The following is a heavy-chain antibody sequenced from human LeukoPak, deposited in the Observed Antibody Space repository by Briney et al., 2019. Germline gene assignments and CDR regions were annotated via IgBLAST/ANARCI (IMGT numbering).Heavy chain of an antibody. CDR1: GFTFSSYS. Sequence: PGGSLRLSCAASGFTFSSYSMNWVRQAPGKGLEWVSSISSSSYIYYADSVKGRFTISRDNAKNSLYLQMNSLRAEDTAVYYCARDRADLYSGSYSDYFGYWGQGTLVTVSS. CDR3: ARDRADLYSGSYSDYFGY. D-gene: IGHD1-26*01. V-gene: IGHV3-21*01. CDR2: ISSSSYI. J-gene: IGHJ4*02.